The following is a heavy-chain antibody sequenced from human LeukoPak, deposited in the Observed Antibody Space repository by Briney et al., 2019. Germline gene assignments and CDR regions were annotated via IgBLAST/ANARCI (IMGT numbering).Heavy chain of an antibody. J-gene: IGHJ4*02. D-gene: IGHD6-13*01. V-gene: IGHV3-30*04. CDR1: GFTFSSYA. CDR3: ARDRTSIAAAGLDY. CDR2: ISYDGSNK. Sequence: GGSLRLSCAASGFTFSSYAMHWVRQAPGKGLEWVAVISYDGSNKYYADSVKGRFTISRDNSKNTLYLQMNSLRAEDTAVYYCARDRTSIAAAGLDYWGQGTLVTVPS.